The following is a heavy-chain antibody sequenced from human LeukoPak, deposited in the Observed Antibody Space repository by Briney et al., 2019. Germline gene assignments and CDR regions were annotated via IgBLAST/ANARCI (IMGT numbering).Heavy chain of an antibody. J-gene: IGHJ5*02. Sequence: GGSLRLSCAASGFTFSSYAMSWVRQAPGKGLEWVSAISGSGGSTYYADSVKGRFTIPRDNAKNSLYLQMNSLRAEDTAVYYCARLPMLRGMGWFDPWGQGTLVTVSS. D-gene: IGHD3-10*01. CDR1: GFTFSSYA. V-gene: IGHV3-23*01. CDR2: ISGSGGST. CDR3: ARLPMLRGMGWFDP.